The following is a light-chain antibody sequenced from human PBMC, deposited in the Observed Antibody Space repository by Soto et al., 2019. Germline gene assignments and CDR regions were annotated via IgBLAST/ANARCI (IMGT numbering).Light chain of an antibody. J-gene: IGLJ2*01. CDR3: QSYDSSLSGVV. Sequence: QSVLTQAPSVSGAPGQRVTISCTGSTSNIGAGYDAHWYQQLPGTAPKLLIYDNSNRPSGVPDRFSGSKSGTSASLAITGLQAEDEADYYCQSYDSSLSGVVFGGGTKLTVL. V-gene: IGLV1-40*01. CDR2: DNS. CDR1: TSNIGAGYD.